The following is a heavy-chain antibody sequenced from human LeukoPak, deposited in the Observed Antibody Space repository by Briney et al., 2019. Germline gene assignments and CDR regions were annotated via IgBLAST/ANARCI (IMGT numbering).Heavy chain of an antibody. CDR1: GFTFDNYA. D-gene: IGHD1-26*01. V-gene: IGHV3-9*03. Sequence: PGGSLRLSCPASGFTFDNYAMHWVRQAPGKGLEWVSGINWSGGNIGYADSVKGRFTISRDNAKNSLYLQMNSLRVDDMAFYYCTRDRSGSYIGGSFHIWRQGTMVTVSS. CDR3: TRDRSGSYIGGSFHI. J-gene: IGHJ3*02. CDR2: INWSGGNI.